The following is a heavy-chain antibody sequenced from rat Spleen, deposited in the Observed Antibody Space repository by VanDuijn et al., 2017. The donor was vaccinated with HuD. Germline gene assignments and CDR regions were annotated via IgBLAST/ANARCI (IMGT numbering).Heavy chain of an antibody. CDR2: IGYEGGNT. CDR3: ARHEDYGGYSRDYFDY. CDR1: GFTFSSFP. V-gene: IGHV5-22*01. J-gene: IGHJ2*01. D-gene: IGHD1-11*01. Sequence: EVQLVESGGGLVQPGRSLKLSCAASGFTFSSFPMAWVRQAPKKGLEWVASIGYEGGNTYYGDSVKGRFTISRDNAKSTLYLQMNSLRSEDTATYYCARHEDYGGYSRDYFDYWGQGVMVTVSS.